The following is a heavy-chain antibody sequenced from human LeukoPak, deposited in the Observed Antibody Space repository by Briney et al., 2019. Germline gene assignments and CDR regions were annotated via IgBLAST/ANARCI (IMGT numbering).Heavy chain of an antibody. V-gene: IGHV3-23*01. D-gene: IGHD6-13*01. CDR2: ISGSGGST. CDR3: ANQYSSSWSYFDY. CDR1: GFTFSSYW. J-gene: IGHJ4*02. Sequence: GGSLRLSCAASGFTFSSYWMSWVRQAPGKGLEWVSAISGSGGSTYYADSVKGRFTISRDNSKNTLYLQMNSLRAEDTAVYYCANQYSSSWSYFDYWGQGTLVTVSS.